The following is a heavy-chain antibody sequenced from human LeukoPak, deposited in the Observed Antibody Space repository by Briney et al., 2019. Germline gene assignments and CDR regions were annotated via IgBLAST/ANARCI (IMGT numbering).Heavy chain of an antibody. V-gene: IGHV7-4-1*02. CDR3: ARVMRYCSGGSCYSYYFDY. J-gene: IGHJ4*02. Sequence: ASVKVSCKASGYTFTSYAMNWVRQAPGQGLEWMGLINSNTGNPTYAQGFTGRFVFSLDTSVSTAYLQISSLKAEDTAVYYCARVMRYCSGGSCYSYYFDYWGQGTLVTVSS. CDR2: INSNTGNP. D-gene: IGHD2-15*01. CDR1: GYTFTSYA.